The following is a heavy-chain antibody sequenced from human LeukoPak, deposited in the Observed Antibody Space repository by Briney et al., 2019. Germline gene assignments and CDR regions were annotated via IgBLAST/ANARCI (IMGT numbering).Heavy chain of an antibody. Sequence: ASVKVSCKTSGFTFVGHYMHWVRQAPGQGLEWMGWINPDNGGTDYPQKFRGRVTMTRDTFSNTLYMELSSLRSDDTAVYYCARLGGAQGYYYRSGSNHYFDHWGQGTLVTVSS. CDR1: GFTFVGHY. D-gene: IGHD3-10*01. J-gene: IGHJ4*02. V-gene: IGHV1-2*02. CDR2: INPDNGGT. CDR3: ARLGGAQGYYYRSGSNHYFDH.